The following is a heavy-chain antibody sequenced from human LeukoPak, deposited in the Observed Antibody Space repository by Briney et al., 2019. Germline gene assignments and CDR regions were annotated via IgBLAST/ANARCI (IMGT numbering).Heavy chain of an antibody. Sequence: PSETLSLTCAVYGGSFSGYYWSWIRQPPGKGLEWIGEINHSGSTNYNPSLKSRVTISVDTSKNQFSLKLSSVTAADTAVYYCARGRGNIVVVPAAMIAFDIWGQGTMVTVSS. J-gene: IGHJ3*02. V-gene: IGHV4-34*01. CDR2: INHSGST. D-gene: IGHD2-2*01. CDR1: GGSFSGYY. CDR3: ARGRGNIVVVPAAMIAFDI.